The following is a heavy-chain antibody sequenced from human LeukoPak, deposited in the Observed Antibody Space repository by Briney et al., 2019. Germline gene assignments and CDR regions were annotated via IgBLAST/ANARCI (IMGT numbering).Heavy chain of an antibody. J-gene: IGHJ4*02. V-gene: IGHV3-23*01. CDR1: GFTLSSYA. CDR2: ISGSGGST. Sequence: PGGSLRLSCAASGFTLSSYAMSWVRQAPGKGLEWVSAISGSGGSTYYADSVKGRFTISRDNSKNTLYLQMNSLRAEDTAVYYCAKRRLPPRGVDYWGQGTLVTVSS. D-gene: IGHD2-15*01. CDR3: AKRRLPPRGVDY.